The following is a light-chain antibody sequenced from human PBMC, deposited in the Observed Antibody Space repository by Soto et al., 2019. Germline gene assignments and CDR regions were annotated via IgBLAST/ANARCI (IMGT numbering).Light chain of an antibody. CDR2: NNN. CDR3: AAWDASLTGPV. J-gene: IGLJ1*01. Sequence: QSVLTQPPSASGTPGQTVIISCSGSRSDIGSNSVNWYQHLPGTAPKLLIYNNNQRPSGVPDRFSGSKSGTSASLAISGLQSEDEADYYCAAWDASLTGPVFGTGTKLTVL. V-gene: IGLV1-44*01. CDR1: RSDIGSNS.